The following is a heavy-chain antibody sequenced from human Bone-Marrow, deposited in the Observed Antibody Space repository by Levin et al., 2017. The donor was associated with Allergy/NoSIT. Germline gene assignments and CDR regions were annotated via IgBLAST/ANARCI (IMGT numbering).Heavy chain of an antibody. J-gene: IGHJ6*02. CDR2: ISSHGGYT. CDR3: GRLKDYYYGMDV. CDR1: VCTFSFYS. Sequence: GGSLRLSCAASVCTFSFYSMHWVRQAPGKGLASFSAISSHGGYTYYANSVQGRFTLFLSHSNNTLYLHMASLKPEDLAVYYCGRLKDYYYGMDVWGQGTTVTVSS. V-gene: IGHV3-64*01.